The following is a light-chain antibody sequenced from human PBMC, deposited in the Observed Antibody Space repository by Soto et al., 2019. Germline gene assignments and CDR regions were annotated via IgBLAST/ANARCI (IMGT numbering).Light chain of an antibody. Sequence: SYELTQPPSVSVAPGKTARIPYGGNNIGSKSVHWSQQNPGQAPVLVIYYDSDRPSGIPERFSGSNSGNAATLPISRVEAGDEADYYCQVWYSSSDHPHVVFGGGTKLTVL. V-gene: IGLV3-21*04. CDR3: QVWYSSSDHPHVV. CDR2: YDS. J-gene: IGLJ2*01. CDR1: NIGSKS.